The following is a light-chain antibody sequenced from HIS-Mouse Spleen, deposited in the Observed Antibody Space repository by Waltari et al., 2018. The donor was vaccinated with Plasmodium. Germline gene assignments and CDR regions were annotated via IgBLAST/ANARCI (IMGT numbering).Light chain of an antibody. Sequence: AIQLTQSPSSLSASVGDRVTITCRASQGLSSALAWDQQKPGKATQLLIYDASSLESGVPSRFSGSGSGTDFTLTSSSLQPEDVATYYCQQFNSYPQGTFGQGTRLEIK. J-gene: IGKJ5*01. CDR3: QQFNSYPQGT. CDR1: QGLSSA. V-gene: IGKV1-13*02. CDR2: DAS.